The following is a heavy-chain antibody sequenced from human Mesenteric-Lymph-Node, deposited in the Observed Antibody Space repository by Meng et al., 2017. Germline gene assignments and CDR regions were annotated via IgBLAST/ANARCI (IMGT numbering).Heavy chain of an antibody. CDR3: ARDGFDY. CDR1: RFTFGSYA. J-gene: IGHJ4*02. CDR2: ISYDGSNK. V-gene: IGHV3-30*04. Sequence: GGSRGLSCAVSRFTFGSYAVHWVRQAPGKGLEWVAVISYDGSNKYYADSVKGRFTISRDNSKNTLYLQMNSLRAEDTAVYYCARDGFDYWGQGTLVTVSS.